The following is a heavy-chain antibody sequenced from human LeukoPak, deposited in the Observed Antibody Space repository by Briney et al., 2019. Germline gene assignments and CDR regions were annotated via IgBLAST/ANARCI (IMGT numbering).Heavy chain of an antibody. J-gene: IGHJ4*02. Sequence: KASETLSLTCTVSGGSISSYYWSWIRQPPGKGLEWIGYIYYSGSTNYNPSLKSRVTISVDTSKNQFSLRLSSVTAADTAVYYCARGFAYGDTGSFDYWGQGTLVTVSS. CDR1: GGSISSYY. V-gene: IGHV4-59*01. CDR2: IYYSGST. D-gene: IGHD4-17*01. CDR3: ARGFAYGDTGSFDY.